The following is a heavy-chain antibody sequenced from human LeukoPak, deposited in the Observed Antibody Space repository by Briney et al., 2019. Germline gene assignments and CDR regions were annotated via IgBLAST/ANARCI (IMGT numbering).Heavy chain of an antibody. Sequence: PSETLSLTCAVYGGSFSGYYWSWIRQPPGKGLEWIGEINHSGSTNYNPSLKSRVTISVDTSKNQFSLKLSSVTAADTAVYYCARRRYQLLPFDYWGQGTLVTVSS. CDR2: INHSGST. J-gene: IGHJ4*02. D-gene: IGHD2-2*01. CDR1: GGSFSGYY. V-gene: IGHV4-34*01. CDR3: ARRRYQLLPFDY.